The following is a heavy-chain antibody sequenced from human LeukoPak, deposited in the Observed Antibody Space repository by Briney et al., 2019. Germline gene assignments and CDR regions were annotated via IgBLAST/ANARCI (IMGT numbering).Heavy chain of an antibody. J-gene: IGHJ5*02. CDR1: GDSVSINSVT. CDR3: ARRLTQYDCFDP. V-gene: IGHV6-1*01. D-gene: IGHD2-2*01. Sequence: SQTLSLTCALSGDSVSINSVTWNWIRQSPSRGLEWLGRTYYRSTWYNGYAVSVRGRITVNPDTSKNQFSLHLNSVTPEDTAVYYCARRLTQYDCFDPWGQGILVTVSS. CDR2: TYYRSTWYN.